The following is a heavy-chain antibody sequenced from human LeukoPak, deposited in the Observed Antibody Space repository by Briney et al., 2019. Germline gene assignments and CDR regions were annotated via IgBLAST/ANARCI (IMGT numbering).Heavy chain of an antibody. V-gene: IGHV1-2*02. CDR1: GYTFTGYY. CDR3: ARDLGFSSMVRGASV. Sequence: ASVKVSCKASGYTFTGYYMHWVRQAPGQGLEWMGWINPNSGGTNYAQKFQGRVTMTRDTSISTAYMELSRLRSDDTAVYYRARDLGFSSMVRGASVWGQGTMVTVSS. J-gene: IGHJ3*01. D-gene: IGHD3-10*01. CDR2: INPNSGGT.